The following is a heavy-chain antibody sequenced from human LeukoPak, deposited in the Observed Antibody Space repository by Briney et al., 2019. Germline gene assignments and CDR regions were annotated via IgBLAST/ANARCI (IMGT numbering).Heavy chain of an antibody. J-gene: IGHJ5*02. Sequence: GGTLRLSCAASGFTFSSYGMSWVRQARGKGLEWVSTISATGANTYYADSVKGRFTISRDNSKSTLYLQMNSLRVEDAAVDYCAKRRYDTSSLDWFDPWGQGTLVTVSS. D-gene: IGHD6-13*01. CDR3: AKRRYDTSSLDWFDP. V-gene: IGHV3-23*01. CDR1: GFTFSSYG. CDR2: ISATGANT.